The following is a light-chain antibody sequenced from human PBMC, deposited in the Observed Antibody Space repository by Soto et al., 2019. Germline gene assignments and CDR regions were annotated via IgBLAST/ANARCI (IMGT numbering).Light chain of an antibody. J-gene: IGLJ2*01. V-gene: IGLV1-40*01. CDR3: QSYDSSLSGHVV. CDR2: GNS. CDR1: SSNIGAGYN. Sequence: QSVLTQPPSVSGAPGQRVTISCTGSSSNIGAGYNVHWYQQLPGTAPKLLIYGNSNRPSGVPDRFSGSKSGTSASLAITGLQAEYEADYYCQSYDSSLSGHVVFGGGTQLTVL.